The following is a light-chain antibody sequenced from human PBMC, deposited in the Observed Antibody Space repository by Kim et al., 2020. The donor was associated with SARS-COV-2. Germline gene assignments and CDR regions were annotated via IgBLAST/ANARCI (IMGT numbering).Light chain of an antibody. V-gene: IGLV1-44*01. J-gene: IGLJ2*01. CDR3: AAWDDSLNGLL. CDR1: SSNIRPNN. Sequence: GERDPLSCSGSSSNIRPNNVHWYQQLPGTAPKLLIHGNDQRPSGVPDRFSGSKSGTSASLAISGLQSEDDADYYCAAWDDSLNGLLFGGGTQLTVL. CDR2: GND.